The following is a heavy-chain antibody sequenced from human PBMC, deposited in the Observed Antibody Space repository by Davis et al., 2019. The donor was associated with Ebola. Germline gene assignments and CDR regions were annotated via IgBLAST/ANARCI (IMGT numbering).Heavy chain of an antibody. CDR1: GFTFSSYA. CDR2: ISYDGSNK. V-gene: IGHV3-30-3*01. CDR3: ARRGYYYDSSGYYVGAFDI. D-gene: IGHD3-22*01. J-gene: IGHJ3*02. Sequence: GESLKISCAASGFTFSSYAMHWVRQAPGKGLEWVAVISYDGSNKYYADSVKGRFTISRDNSKNTLYLQMNSLRAEDTAVYYCARRGYYYDSSGYYVGAFDIWGQGTMVTVSS.